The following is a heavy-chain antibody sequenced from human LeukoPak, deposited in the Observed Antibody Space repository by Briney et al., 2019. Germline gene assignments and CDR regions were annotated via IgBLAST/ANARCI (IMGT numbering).Heavy chain of an antibody. Sequence: GGSLRLSCTASGFTFGDYALTWVRQAPGKGLEWVGFIRSKAYGGATEYAASVKGRFTISRDDSKSIAYLQMNGLKTEDTGVYLCTRAFCTSSICYIGAFDIWGQGTMVTVSS. J-gene: IGHJ3*02. CDR2: IRSKAYGGAT. V-gene: IGHV3-49*04. D-gene: IGHD2-2*02. CDR3: TRAFCTSSICYIGAFDI. CDR1: GFTFGDYA.